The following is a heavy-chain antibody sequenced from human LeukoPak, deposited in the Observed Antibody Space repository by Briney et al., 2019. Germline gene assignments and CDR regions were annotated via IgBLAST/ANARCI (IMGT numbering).Heavy chain of an antibody. D-gene: IGHD1-26*01. CDR1: GGSISSYY. CDR2: IYYSGST. Sequence: KPSETLSLTCTVSGGSISSYYWSWIRQPPGKGLEWIGYIYYSGSTNYNPSLKSRVTISVDTSKNQFSLKLSSVTAADTAVYYCAKVLTPDELLEETYFDYWGQGTLVTVSS. J-gene: IGHJ4*02. CDR3: AKVLTPDELLEETYFDY. V-gene: IGHV4-59*01.